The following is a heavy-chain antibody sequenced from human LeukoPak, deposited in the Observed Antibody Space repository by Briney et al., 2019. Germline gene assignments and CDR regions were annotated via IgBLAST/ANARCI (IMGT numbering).Heavy chain of an antibody. CDR1: GGSISGYY. J-gene: IGHJ4*02. CDR3: ARTRTYLDY. CDR2: ISDTGTS. Sequence: SETLSLTCIVSGGSISGYYWSWIRQPPGRGLEWIGYISDTGTSIYNPSLKNRLSMLVDTSKNHFYLDLTSVTAADTAIYYCARTRTYLDYWGQGALVTVSS. D-gene: IGHD1-7*01. V-gene: IGHV4-59*01.